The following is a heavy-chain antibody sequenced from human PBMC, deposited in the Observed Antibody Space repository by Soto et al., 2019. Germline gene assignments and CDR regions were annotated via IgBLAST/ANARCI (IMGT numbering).Heavy chain of an antibody. Sequence: ASVKVSCKASGYTFTGHYIHWVRQAPEQGPEWMGEISCESGGTTYAQKFQGRVTLTRDTSITTVYMELSNLSPDDTAVYYCGRGRNGQVGVFYWGQGTLVTVSS. V-gene: IGHV1-2*02. CDR3: GRGRNGQVGVFY. J-gene: IGHJ4*02. D-gene: IGHD2-2*01. CDR2: ISCESGGT. CDR1: GYTFTGHY.